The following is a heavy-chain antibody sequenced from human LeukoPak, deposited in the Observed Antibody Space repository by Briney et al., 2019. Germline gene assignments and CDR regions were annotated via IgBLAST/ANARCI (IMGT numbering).Heavy chain of an antibody. Sequence: RGSLRLSCAAAGFTFSSYSMDWVRQAPGKGLEWVAVISYDGSNKYYADSVKGRFTISRDNSNNTLYLQMNSLRADDTAVYYCARAALQYSSGRLGYWGQGTLVTVSS. V-gene: IGHV3-30-3*01. CDR1: GFTFSSYS. CDR3: ARAALQYSSGRLGY. D-gene: IGHD6-19*01. J-gene: IGHJ4*02. CDR2: ISYDGSNK.